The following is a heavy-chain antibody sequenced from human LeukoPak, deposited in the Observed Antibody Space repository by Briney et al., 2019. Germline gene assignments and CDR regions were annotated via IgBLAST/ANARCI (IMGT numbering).Heavy chain of an antibody. V-gene: IGHV3-30*18. Sequence: PGGSLRLSCAASGFTFRNYGMHWVRQAPGKGLEWVVVISYDGSNKYYADSVKGRFTISRDNSKNTLYLQMNSLRAEDTAVYYCANGYYYGSGSYYKEAFDIWGQGTMVTVSS. CDR2: ISYDGSNK. D-gene: IGHD3-10*01. J-gene: IGHJ3*02. CDR3: ANGYYYGSGSYYKEAFDI. CDR1: GFTFRNYG.